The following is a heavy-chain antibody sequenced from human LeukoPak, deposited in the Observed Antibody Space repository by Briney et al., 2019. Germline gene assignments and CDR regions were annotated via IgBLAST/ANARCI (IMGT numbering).Heavy chain of an antibody. D-gene: IGHD5-12*01. CDR1: GGSISSYC. CDR3: ARGIYVDIVATAPPFDY. V-gene: IGHV4-59*12. J-gene: IGHJ4*02. Sequence: TSETLSLTCTVSGGSISSYCWSWIRQPPGKGLEWIGYIYYSGSTNYNPSLKSRVTISVDTSENQFSLKLSSVTAADTAVYYCARGIYVDIVATAPPFDYWGQGTLVTVSS. CDR2: IYYSGST.